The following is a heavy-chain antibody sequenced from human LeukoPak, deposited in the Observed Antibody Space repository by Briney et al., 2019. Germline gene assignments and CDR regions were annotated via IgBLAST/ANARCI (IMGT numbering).Heavy chain of an antibody. CDR1: HYTFTIYD. D-gene: IGHD3-10*01. J-gene: IGHJ4*02. Sequence: ASVTVSFMSSHYTFTIYDVNWVRQATGLGLEWMGWMNPNSGNTGYAQKFQGRVTMTMNSSISTAYMELTSLTSEDTAVYYCARSTMGSRRTYDYWGQGTLVTVSS. CDR2: MNPNSGNT. CDR3: ARSTMGSRRTYDY. V-gene: IGHV1-8*01.